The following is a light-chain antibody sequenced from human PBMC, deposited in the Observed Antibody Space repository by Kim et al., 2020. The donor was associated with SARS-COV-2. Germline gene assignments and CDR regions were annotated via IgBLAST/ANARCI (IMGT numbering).Light chain of an antibody. CDR3: NSRDSSGNLYV. CDR1: SLRSYY. V-gene: IGLV3-19*01. CDR2: GKN. J-gene: IGLJ1*01. Sequence: SSELTQDPAVSVALGQTVRIKCQGDSLRSYYASWYQQKPGQAPVLVIYGKNNRPSGIPDRFSGTSSGNTASLTITGAQAEDEADYYCNSRDSSGNLYVFGTGTKVNVL.